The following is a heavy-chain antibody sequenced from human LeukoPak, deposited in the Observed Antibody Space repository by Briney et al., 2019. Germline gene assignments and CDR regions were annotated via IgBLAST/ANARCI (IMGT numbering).Heavy chain of an antibody. D-gene: IGHD4-17*01. CDR2: ISSSSSYI. CDR3: ARESATVATN. V-gene: IGHV3-21*01. Sequence: GGSLRLSCAASGFTFSSYSMNWVRQAPGKGLEWVSSISSSSSYIYYADSVKGRFTISRDNAKNSLYLKMNSLRAEDTAVYYCARESATVATNWGQGTLVTVSS. J-gene: IGHJ4*02. CDR1: GFTFSSYS.